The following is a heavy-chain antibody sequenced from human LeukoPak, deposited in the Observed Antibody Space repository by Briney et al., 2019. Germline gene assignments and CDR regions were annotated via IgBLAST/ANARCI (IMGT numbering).Heavy chain of an antibody. J-gene: IGHJ4*02. CDR2: ISGSSRAI. CDR1: GFTFSSYS. V-gene: IGHV3-48*01. Sequence: GGSLRLSCAASGFTFSSYSMNWVRQPPGKGLEWISYISGSSRAIYYADSVKGRFTISRDNAKNSLYLQMNNLRAEDTAVYYCAREPQEGFDYWGQGTLVTISS. CDR3: AREPQEGFDY.